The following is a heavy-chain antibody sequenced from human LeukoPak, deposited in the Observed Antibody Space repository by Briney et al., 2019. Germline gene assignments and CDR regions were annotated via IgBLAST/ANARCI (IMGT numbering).Heavy chain of an antibody. D-gene: IGHD2-15*01. Sequence: GGSLRLSCAASRFTFSNYVMHWVRQAPGKGLEWVAVISYDGSNKYYADSVKGRFTISRDNSKNTLYLQMNSLRAEDTAVYYCAKDQTVVAYYYYYYMDVWGKGTTVTVSS. J-gene: IGHJ6*03. CDR3: AKDQTVVAYYYYYYMDV. V-gene: IGHV3-30*18. CDR1: RFTFSNYV. CDR2: ISYDGSNK.